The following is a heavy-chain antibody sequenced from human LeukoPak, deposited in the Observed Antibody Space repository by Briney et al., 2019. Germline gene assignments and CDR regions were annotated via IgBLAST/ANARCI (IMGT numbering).Heavy chain of an antibody. CDR1: GFTFSSYE. J-gene: IGHJ6*02. Sequence: GGSLRLSCAASGFTFSSYEMNWVRQAPGKGLEWVSYISSSGSTIYYADSVKGRFTISRDNAKNSLYLQMNILRAEDTAVYYCAELGITMIGGGWGQGTTVTISS. CDR3: AELGITMIGGG. CDR2: ISSSGSTI. D-gene: IGHD3-10*02. V-gene: IGHV3-48*03.